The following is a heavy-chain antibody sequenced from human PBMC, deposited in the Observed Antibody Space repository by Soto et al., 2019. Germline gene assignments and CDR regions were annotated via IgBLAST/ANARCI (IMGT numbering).Heavy chain of an antibody. V-gene: IGHV1-18*04. D-gene: IGHD3-16*01. Sequence: GDSVKVSCKASGYPFAHYGISWVRQAPGQGLEWMGWISGNNGATNYAPKMQGRVTMTIDTSTDTAYMDLRSLTSDDTAVYFCARDLTYFPVLGTWLDPWGQRTLVT. CDR1: GYPFAHYG. J-gene: IGHJ5*02. CDR2: ISGNNGAT. CDR3: ARDLTYFPVLGTWLDP.